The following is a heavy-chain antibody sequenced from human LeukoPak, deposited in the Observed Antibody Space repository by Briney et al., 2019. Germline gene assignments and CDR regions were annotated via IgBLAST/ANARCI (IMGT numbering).Heavy chain of an antibody. CDR1: GFTFSSYA. J-gene: IGHJ3*02. D-gene: IGHD3-22*01. CDR2: ISGSGGST. V-gene: IGHV3-23*01. CDR3: AKPPFRYYGSSGYRPLRKDAFDI. Sequence: GGSLRLSCAASGFTFSSYAMSWVRQAPGKGLEWVSAISGSGGSTYYADSVKGRFTISRDNSKNTLYLQMNSLRAEDTAVYYCAKPPFRYYGSSGYRPLRKDAFDIWGQGTMVTVSS.